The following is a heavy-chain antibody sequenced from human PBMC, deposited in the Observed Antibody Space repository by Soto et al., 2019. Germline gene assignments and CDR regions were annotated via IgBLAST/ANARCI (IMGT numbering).Heavy chain of an antibody. CDR2: INPSGGST. Sequence: ASVKVSCKASGYTFTSYYMHWVRQAPGQGLEWMGIINPSGGSTSYAQKFQGRVTMTRDTSTSTVYMELSSLRSEDTAVYYCAREVVRGAPPYYGMDVWGQGTTVTVSS. CDR3: AREVVRGAPPYYGMDV. V-gene: IGHV1-46*01. J-gene: IGHJ6*02. CDR1: GYTFTSYY. D-gene: IGHD3-10*01.